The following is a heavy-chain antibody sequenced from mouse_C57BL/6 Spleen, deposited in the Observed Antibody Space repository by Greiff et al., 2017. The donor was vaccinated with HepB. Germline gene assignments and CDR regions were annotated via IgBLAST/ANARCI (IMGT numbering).Heavy chain of an antibody. CDR3: TRVYSTRGYAMDY. J-gene: IGHJ4*01. D-gene: IGHD2-5*01. CDR1: GFTFSSYA. Sequence: EVKLMESGAGLVKPGGSLKLSCAASGFTFSSYAMSWVRQTPEKRLEWVAYISSGGDYIYYADTVKGRFTISRDNARNTLYLQMSSLKSEDTAMYYCTRVYSTRGYAMDYWGQGTSVTVAS. V-gene: IGHV5-9-1*02. CDR2: ISSGGDYI.